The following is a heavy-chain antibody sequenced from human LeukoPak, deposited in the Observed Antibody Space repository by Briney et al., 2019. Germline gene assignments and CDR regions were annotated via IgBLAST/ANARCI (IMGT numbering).Heavy chain of an antibody. CDR2: INTNTGNP. CDR1: GYSFTNYA. CDR3: ARIGYNTLDY. D-gene: IGHD3-3*01. Sequence: ASVKVSCKTSGYSFTNYAIHWVRQAPGQGLEWIGWINTNTGNPSYALDFTGRLVLSLDTSVSTANLHLASLKAEDTAVYYCARIGYNTLDYWGQGTLVTVSS. J-gene: IGHJ4*02. V-gene: IGHV7-4-1*01.